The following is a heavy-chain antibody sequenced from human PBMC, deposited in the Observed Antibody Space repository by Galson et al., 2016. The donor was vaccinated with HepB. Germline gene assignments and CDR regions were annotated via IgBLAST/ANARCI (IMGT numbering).Heavy chain of an antibody. CDR1: GGSFSGFY. CDR2: INHSGIT. Sequence: ETLSLTCAVYGGSFSGFYWSWIRQPPGKGLEWIGEINHSGITNYNPSLKSRVTIALDTSKSLFSLKLSSVIAADTALFYCARGGAYHYDSSGMYSFDYWGQGTLVTVSS. D-gene: IGHD3-22*01. V-gene: IGHV4-34*01. CDR3: ARGGAYHYDSSGMYSFDY. J-gene: IGHJ4*02.